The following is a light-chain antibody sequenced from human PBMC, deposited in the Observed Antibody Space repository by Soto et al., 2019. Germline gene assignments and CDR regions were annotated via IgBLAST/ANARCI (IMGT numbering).Light chain of an antibody. Sequence: QSVLTQPPSVSGAPGQRVTISCTGSRSNIGAGYDVHWYQQLPGTAPKLLIYGNNNRPSGVPDRFSGSKSGTSASLAITGLQAEDEADYYCQSYDSEDVFGTGTKLTVL. J-gene: IGLJ1*01. CDR1: RSNIGAGYD. CDR3: QSYDSEDV. V-gene: IGLV1-40*01. CDR2: GNN.